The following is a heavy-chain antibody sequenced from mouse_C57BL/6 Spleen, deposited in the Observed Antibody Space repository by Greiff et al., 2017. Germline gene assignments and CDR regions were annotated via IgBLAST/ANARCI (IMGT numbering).Heavy chain of an antibody. CDR3: TLYSNGAMDY. CDR1: GFNIKDYY. Sequence: VQLQQSGAELVRPGASVKLSCTASGFNIKDYYMHWVKQRPEQGLEWIGRIDPEDGDTEYAPKFQGKGTMTADTSSHTAYLQLSSLTSEDTAVYYCTLYSNGAMDYWGQGTSVTVSS. V-gene: IGHV14-1*01. D-gene: IGHD2-5*01. CDR2: IDPEDGDT. J-gene: IGHJ4*01.